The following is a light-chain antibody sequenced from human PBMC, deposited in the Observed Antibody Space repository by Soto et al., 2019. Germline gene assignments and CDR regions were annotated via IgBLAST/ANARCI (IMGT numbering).Light chain of an antibody. Sequence: QSVLTQSPSASASLGASVKLTCTLSSGHSSNAIAWHQQQPDKGPRYLMKLKSDGSHLKGDGIPDRFSGSSSGAERYLAISSLQSEDEADYYCQAWDTGTKTYVFGTGTKLTVL. J-gene: IGLJ1*01. CDR2: LKSDGSH. CDR1: SGHSSNA. CDR3: QAWDTGTKTYV. V-gene: IGLV4-69*01.